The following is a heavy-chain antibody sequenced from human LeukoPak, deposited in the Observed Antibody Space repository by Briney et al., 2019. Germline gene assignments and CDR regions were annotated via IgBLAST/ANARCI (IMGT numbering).Heavy chain of an antibody. CDR2: INPNSGGT. V-gene: IGHV1-2*02. CDR1: GYSFNDKY. Sequence: ASVKVSCKASGYSFNDKYLHWVRQALGQGLEWMGSINPNSGGTNYAQKFQGRVTMTTDTSMSTAYMELSRLTSDDTAVYYCARAGGRSWFDPWGQGTLSPSPQ. J-gene: IGHJ5*02. CDR3: ARAGGRSWFDP.